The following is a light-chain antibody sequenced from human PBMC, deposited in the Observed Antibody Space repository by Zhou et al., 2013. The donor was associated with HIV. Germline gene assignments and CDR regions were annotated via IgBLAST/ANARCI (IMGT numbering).Light chain of an antibody. CDR2: AAT. CDR1: QSISTF. CDR3: QQSYNIPRT. V-gene: IGKV1-39*01. J-gene: IGKJ1*01. Sequence: DIQMTQSPSSLSASVGDRVTITCRASQSISTFLNWYQQKPGKAPKLLIYAATSLQSGVPSRFSGSGSGTDFTLTITSLQPEDFATYFCQQSYNIPRTFGLGTTGGKSN.